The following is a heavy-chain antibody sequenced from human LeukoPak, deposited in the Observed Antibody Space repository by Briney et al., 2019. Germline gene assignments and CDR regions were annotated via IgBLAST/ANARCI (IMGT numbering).Heavy chain of an antibody. CDR3: ARHYLEWLRVNYYYGMDV. CDR2: IYYSGST. CDR1: GGSISSYY. D-gene: IGHD5-12*01. J-gene: IGHJ6*02. V-gene: IGHV4-59*08. Sequence: SETLSLTCTVSGGSISSYYWSWIRQPPGKGLEWIGYIYYSGSTNYNPSLKSRVTISVDTSKNQFSLKLNSMTAADTAVYYCARHYLEWLRVNYYYGMDVWGQGTTVTVSS.